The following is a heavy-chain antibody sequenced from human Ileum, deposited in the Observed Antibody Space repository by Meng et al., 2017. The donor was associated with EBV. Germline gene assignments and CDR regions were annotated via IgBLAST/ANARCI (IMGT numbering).Heavy chain of an antibody. CDR2: IYHSGST. V-gene: IGHV4-4*02. CDR3: ARGYCSSTSCYAALYYFDY. D-gene: IGHD2-2*01. CDR1: GGSISSSNW. Sequence: QGQLQESGPGLVKPSGTLSLTCAVSGGSISSSNWWSWVRQPPGKGLEWIGEIYHSGSTNYNPSLKSRVTISVDKSKNQFSLKLSSVTAADTAVYYCARGYCSSTSCYAALYYFDYWGQGTLVTVSS. J-gene: IGHJ4*02.